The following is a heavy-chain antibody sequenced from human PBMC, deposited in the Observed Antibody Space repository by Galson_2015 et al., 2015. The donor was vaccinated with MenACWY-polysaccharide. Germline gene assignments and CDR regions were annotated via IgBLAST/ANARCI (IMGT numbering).Heavy chain of an antibody. Sequence: SLRLSCAASGFTFSSYAIHWVRQAPGKGLEWVAVISYDATNKYYRDSVKGRVTLSRDNSKNTVFLEMNNLRAEDTGVYYCARDYCGRTTCSGMDVWGQGTTVTVSS. D-gene: IGHD2-21*01. CDR2: ISYDATNK. CDR3: ARDYCGRTTCSGMDV. V-gene: IGHV3-30-3*01. CDR1: GFTFSSYA. J-gene: IGHJ6*02.